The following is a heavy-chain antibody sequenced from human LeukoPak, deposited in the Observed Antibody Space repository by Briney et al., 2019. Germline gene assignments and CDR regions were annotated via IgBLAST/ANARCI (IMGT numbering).Heavy chain of an antibody. CDR1: GYTFTSFD. CDR2: MNPNSGNT. V-gene: IGHV1-8*03. J-gene: IGHJ4*02. D-gene: IGHD5-18*01. Sequence: ASVKVSCKASGYTFTSFDINWVRQATGQGLEWMGWMNPNSGNTGYAQKFQGRVTITRNTSITTAHMELSSLRSEDTAVYYCARMAMDPAMVTNFFDLWGQGTLLTVSA. CDR3: ARMAMDPAMVTNFFDL.